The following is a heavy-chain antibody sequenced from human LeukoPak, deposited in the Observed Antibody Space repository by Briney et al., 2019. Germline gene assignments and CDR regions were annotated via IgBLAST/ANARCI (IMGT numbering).Heavy chain of an antibody. CDR1: GFTFSNYA. Sequence: GGSLRLSCAASGFTFSNYAMSWVRQAPGKGLEWVSSISSSSSYIYYADSVKGRFTISRDNAKNSLYLQMNSLRAEDTAVYYCAREAQNYYDSSGYSNWGQGTLVTVSS. V-gene: IGHV3-21*01. CDR3: AREAQNYYDSSGYSN. D-gene: IGHD3-22*01. CDR2: ISSSSSYI. J-gene: IGHJ4*02.